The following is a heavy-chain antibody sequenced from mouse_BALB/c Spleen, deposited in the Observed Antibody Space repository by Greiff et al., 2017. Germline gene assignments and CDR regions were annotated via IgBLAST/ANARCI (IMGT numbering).Heavy chain of an antibody. CDR2: IYPGNSDT. CDR1: GYSFTSYW. Sequence: VQLQQSGTVLARPGASVKMSCKASGYSFTSYWMHWVKQRPGQGLEWIGAIYPGNSDTSYNQKFKGKAKLTAVTSASTAYMELSSLTNEDSAVYYCTTYYYGSGLGYWGQGTTLTVSS. D-gene: IGHD1-1*01. CDR3: TTYYYGSGLGY. V-gene: IGHV1-5*01. J-gene: IGHJ2*01.